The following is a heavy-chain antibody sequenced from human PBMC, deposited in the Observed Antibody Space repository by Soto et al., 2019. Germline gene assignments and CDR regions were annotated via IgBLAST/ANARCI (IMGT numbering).Heavy chain of an antibody. D-gene: IGHD6-13*01. CDR1: GFTFSSYA. V-gene: IGHV3-23*01. Sequence: GGSLRLSCAASGFTFSSYALSWVRQAPGKGLEWVSAISGSGGSTYYADSVKGRFTISRDNSKNTRYLQMSSLRAEDTAVYYCARGTRWQQLVLTYWYYFDYWGQGTLVTVSS. J-gene: IGHJ4*02. CDR3: ARGTRWQQLVLTYWYYFDY. CDR2: ISGSGGST.